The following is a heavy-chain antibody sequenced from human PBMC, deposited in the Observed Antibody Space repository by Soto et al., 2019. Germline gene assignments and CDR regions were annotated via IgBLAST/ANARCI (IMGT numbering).Heavy chain of an antibody. CDR2: ISGYNGNT. J-gene: IGHJ6*02. Sequence: QVQLVQSGAEVKKPGASVTVSCKTSGYTFSNYGINWVRQAPGQGLEWMGWISGYNGNTNYAQTVQGRVTMTTDTSTGTVYMELRSLKSDDTAIYYCSRFIMVGGWFDPNYYHGLVVWGQGTTGNVSS. V-gene: IGHV1-18*01. CDR1: GYTFSNYG. CDR3: SRFIMVGGWFDPNYYHGLVV. D-gene: IGHD6-19*01.